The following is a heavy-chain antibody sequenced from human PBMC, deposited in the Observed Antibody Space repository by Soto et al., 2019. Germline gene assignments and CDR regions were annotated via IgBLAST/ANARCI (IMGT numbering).Heavy chain of an antibody. V-gene: IGHV1-69*06. CDR2: IIPIFGTA. CDR1: RVTFSSYA. Sequence: GASLKVSCKASRVTFSSYAISWVRQAPGQGLEWMGGIIPIFGTASYAQKFQVRVTITADKSTSTAYMELSSLRSEDTAVYYCARLYCSSTSCYTPFDYWGQGTLVTGSS. J-gene: IGHJ4*02. CDR3: ARLYCSSTSCYTPFDY. D-gene: IGHD2-2*02.